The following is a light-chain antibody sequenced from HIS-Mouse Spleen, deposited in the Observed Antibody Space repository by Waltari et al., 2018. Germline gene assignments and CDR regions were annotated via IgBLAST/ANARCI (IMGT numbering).Light chain of an antibody. CDR1: SSDVGGYNY. Sequence: QSALTQPPSASGSPGQSVTISCTGTSSDVGGYNYVSWYHQHPGKAPNLMIYEVSKRPSGVPDRFSGSKSGNTASLTVSGLQAEDEADYYCSSYAGSNNYVFGTGTKVTVL. V-gene: IGLV2-8*01. CDR3: SSYAGSNNYV. J-gene: IGLJ1*01. CDR2: EVS.